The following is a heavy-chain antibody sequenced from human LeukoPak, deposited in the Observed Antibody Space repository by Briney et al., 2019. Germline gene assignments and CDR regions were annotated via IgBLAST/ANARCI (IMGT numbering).Heavy chain of an antibody. D-gene: IGHD2-2*01. CDR2: ISGSSSYT. V-gene: IGHV3-11*05. J-gene: IGHJ4*02. CDR1: GFTFSDYY. Sequence: GGSLRLSCAASGFTFSDYYMSWIRQAPGKGLEWVSYISGSSSYTNYADSVKGRFTISRDNAKNSLYLQMNSLRAEDTAVYYCARDHSCSSTSCSPTGDYWGQGTLVTVSS. CDR3: ARDHSCSSTSCSPTGDY.